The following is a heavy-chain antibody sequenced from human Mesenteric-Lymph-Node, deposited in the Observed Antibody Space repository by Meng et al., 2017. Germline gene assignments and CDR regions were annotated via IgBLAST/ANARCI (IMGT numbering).Heavy chain of an antibody. CDR3: ARGSVMFDY. Sequence: GSLRLSCTVSGGSISSYYWSWIRQPAGKGLEWIGRIYTSGSTNYNPSLKSRVTISLDTSKTQFSLRLSSMTAADTAVYYCARGSVMFDYWGQGALVTVSS. CDR2: IYTSGST. V-gene: IGHV4-4*07. D-gene: IGHD2-21*01. CDR1: GGSISSYY. J-gene: IGHJ4*02.